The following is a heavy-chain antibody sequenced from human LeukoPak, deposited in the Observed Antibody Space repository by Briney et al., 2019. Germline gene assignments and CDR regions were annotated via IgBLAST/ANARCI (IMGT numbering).Heavy chain of an antibody. J-gene: IGHJ4*02. CDR3: ASGYDNSGYYYVPDY. D-gene: IGHD3-22*01. CDR1: GGSISSSSYY. V-gene: IGHV4-39*01. CDR2: IYYSGST. Sequence: SETLSLTCTVSGGSISSSSYYWGWIRQPPGKGLEWIGNIYYSGSTYYNPSLKSRVTVSADTSKNQFSLKLSSVTAADTAVYYCASGYDNSGYYYVPDYWGQGTLVTVSS.